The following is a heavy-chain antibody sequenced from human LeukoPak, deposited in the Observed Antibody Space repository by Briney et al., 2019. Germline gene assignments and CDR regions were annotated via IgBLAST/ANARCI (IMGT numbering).Heavy chain of an antibody. CDR3: ARYERRAVEFFDY. J-gene: IGHJ4*02. Sequence: PSETLSLTCSVSAGSISSSSYYWGWIRQAPGKGLEWIGSIYYSGSTYYNPSLKSRVILSVDTSKNQFSLKPSSATAADTAVYYCARYERRAVEFFDYWGQGTLVTVSS. D-gene: IGHD6-19*01. CDR2: IYYSGST. V-gene: IGHV4-39*01. CDR1: AGSISSSSYY.